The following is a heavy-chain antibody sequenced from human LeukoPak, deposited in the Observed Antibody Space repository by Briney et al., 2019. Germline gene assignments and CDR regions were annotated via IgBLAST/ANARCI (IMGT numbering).Heavy chain of an antibody. J-gene: IGHJ3*01. V-gene: IGHV3-15*07. CDR3: ARDWYHAFDF. Sequence: TGGSLRLSCAASGFTFTNTWMNWVRQAPGKGLEWVGRIKSKSGGGTTDYAAPVKGRFTISRDDSKNTLYLQMNSLKTEDTAVYYCARDWYHAFDFWGQGTTVTVSS. CDR2: IKSKSGGGTT. CDR1: GFTFTNTW. D-gene: IGHD3-9*01.